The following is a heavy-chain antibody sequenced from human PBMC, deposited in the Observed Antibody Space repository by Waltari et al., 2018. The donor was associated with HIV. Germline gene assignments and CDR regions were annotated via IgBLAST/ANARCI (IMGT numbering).Heavy chain of an antibody. CDR1: EFTFNNFW. Sequence: EVQLVESGGGLIQPGGSLRLSCAVSEFTFNNFWIHWVCQVPGKGLIWVYSMSPPGRITKYSDSVKGRFTISRDNAKNTLYLQMDSLTVEDTAVYFCVRDAGRAYGGDSWFDPWGQGTLVTVSS. J-gene: IGHJ5*02. V-gene: IGHV3-74*01. D-gene: IGHD2-21*02. CDR3: VRDAGRAYGGDSWFDP. CDR2: MSPPGRIT.